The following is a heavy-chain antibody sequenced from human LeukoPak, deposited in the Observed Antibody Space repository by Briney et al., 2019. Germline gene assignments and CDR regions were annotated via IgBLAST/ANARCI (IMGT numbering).Heavy chain of an antibody. CDR2: ISWNSGSI. V-gene: IGHV3-9*01. D-gene: IGHD5-24*01. J-gene: IGHJ4*02. CDR3: AKGRDGYNPKYYFDY. Sequence: GGSLRLSCAASGFTFDDYAMHWVRQAPGKGLEWVSGISWNSGSIGYADSVKGRFTISRDNAKNSLYLQMNSLRAEDTDLYYCAKGRDGYNPKYYFDYWGQGTLVTVSS. CDR1: GFTFDDYA.